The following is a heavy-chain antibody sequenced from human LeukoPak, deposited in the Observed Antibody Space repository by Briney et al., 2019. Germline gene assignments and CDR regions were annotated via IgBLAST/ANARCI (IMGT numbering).Heavy chain of an antibody. J-gene: IGHJ4*02. Sequence: ASVKVSCKASGYTFTDYYIHWVRQAPGQGLEWMGWINPNSGGTNYAQKLQGRVTMTTDTSTSTAYMELRSLRSDDTAVYYCARDQVAIGQQLGDDYWGQGTLVTVSS. CDR2: INPNSGGT. D-gene: IGHD6-13*01. CDR1: GYTFTDYY. CDR3: ARDQVAIGQQLGDDY. V-gene: IGHV1-2*02.